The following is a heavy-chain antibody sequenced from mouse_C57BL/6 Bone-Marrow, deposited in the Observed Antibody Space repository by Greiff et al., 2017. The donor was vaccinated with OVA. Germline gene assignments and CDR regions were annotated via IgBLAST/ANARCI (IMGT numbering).Heavy chain of an antibody. Sequence: PAAAVDFSRYWMSWVRRAPGKGLEWIGEINPDSSTINYAPSLKDKFIISRDNAKNTLYLQMSKVRSEDTALYYCARRYYGSSYWYFDVWGTGTTVTVSS. D-gene: IGHD1-1*01. CDR1: AVDFSRYW. CDR2: INPDSSTI. CDR3: ARRYYGSSYWYFDV. J-gene: IGHJ1*03. V-gene: IGHV4-1*01.